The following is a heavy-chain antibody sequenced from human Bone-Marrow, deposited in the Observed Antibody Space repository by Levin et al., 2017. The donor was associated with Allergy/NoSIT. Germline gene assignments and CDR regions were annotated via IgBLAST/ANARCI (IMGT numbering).Heavy chain of an antibody. D-gene: IGHD4-17*01. CDR2: ISGSGGST. CDR3: AKGPYDYGDYGSPYYFDY. V-gene: IGHV3-23*01. CDR1: GFTFSSYA. Sequence: PGGSLRLYCAASGFTFSSYAMSWVRQAPGKGLEWVSAISGSGGSTYYADSVKGRFTISRDNSKNTLYLQMNSLRAEDTAVYYCAKGPYDYGDYGSPYYFDYWGQGTLVTVSS. J-gene: IGHJ4*02.